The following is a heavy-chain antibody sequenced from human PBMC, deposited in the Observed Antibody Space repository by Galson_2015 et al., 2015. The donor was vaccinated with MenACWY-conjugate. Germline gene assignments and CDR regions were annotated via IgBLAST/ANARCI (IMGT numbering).Heavy chain of an antibody. Sequence: IGWVRQMPGKGLEWMGIVYPGDSETRYSPSFQGQVTISADKSISTAYLQWSSLKASDTAMYYCARGGFTYGDAFDIWGQGTMVTVSS. CDR2: VYPGDSET. V-gene: IGHV5-51*01. D-gene: IGHD5-18*01. CDR3: ARGGFTYGDAFDI. J-gene: IGHJ3*02.